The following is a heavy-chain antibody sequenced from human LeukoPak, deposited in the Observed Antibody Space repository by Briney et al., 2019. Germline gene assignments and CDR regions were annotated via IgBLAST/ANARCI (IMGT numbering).Heavy chain of an antibody. CDR3: AKTTSYSSGWSVDY. J-gene: IGHJ4*02. D-gene: IGHD6-19*01. CDR2: IGGRGDRT. Sequence: PGGTLRLSCAASGFTFSNYGMDWVRQAPGKGLEWVSGIGGRGDRTYFADSVKGRFAISRDNSKNTMYLQMSSLRAEDTAIYYCAKTTSYSSGWSVDYWGQGTLVTVSS. V-gene: IGHV3-23*01. CDR1: GFTFSNYG.